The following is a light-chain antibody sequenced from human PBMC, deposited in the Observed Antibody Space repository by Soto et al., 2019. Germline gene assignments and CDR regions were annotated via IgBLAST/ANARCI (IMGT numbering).Light chain of an antibody. V-gene: IGLV2-14*01. CDR2: AVS. CDR3: TSYTSSSTLDV. Sequence: QSALTQPASVSGSPGQSITISCTGTSSDVGGYNYVSWYQQHPGKAPKLMIYAVSNRPLGVSNRFSGSKSGNTASLTISGLQAEDEADYYCTSYTSSSTLDVFGTGTKVTVL. CDR1: SSDVGGYNY. J-gene: IGLJ1*01.